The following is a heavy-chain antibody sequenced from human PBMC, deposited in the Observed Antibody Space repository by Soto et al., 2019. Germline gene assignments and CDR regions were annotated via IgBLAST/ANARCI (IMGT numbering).Heavy chain of an antibody. D-gene: IGHD1-26*01. CDR2: IYYSGST. CDR1: GDSISGSSYY. V-gene: IGHV4-39*01. J-gene: IGHJ4*02. CDR3: ARYSGSYYTFSAY. Sequence: QMQLQESGPGLVKPSETLSLTCTVSGDSISGSSYYWGWIRQPPGKGLEWVGSIYYSGSTYYNPSLKSRVTISVDTSKDQFSLKLSSVTASDTAVYYCARYSGSYYTFSAYWGQGTLVTVSS.